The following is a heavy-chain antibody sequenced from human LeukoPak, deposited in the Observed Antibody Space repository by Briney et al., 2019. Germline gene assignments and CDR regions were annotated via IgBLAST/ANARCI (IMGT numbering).Heavy chain of an antibody. CDR2: IYSGGST. CDR3: ASSTPGAFDI. Sequence: GGSLRLSCAASGFTVSSNCMSWVRQAPGKGLEWVSVIYSGGSTYYADSVKGRFTISRDNSKNTLYLQMNSLRAEDTAVYYCASSTPGAFDIWGQGTMVTVSS. J-gene: IGHJ3*02. V-gene: IGHV3-53*01. CDR1: GFTVSSNC.